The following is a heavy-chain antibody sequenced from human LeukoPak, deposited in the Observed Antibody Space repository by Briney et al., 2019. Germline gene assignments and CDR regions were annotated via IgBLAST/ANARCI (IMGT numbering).Heavy chain of an antibody. J-gene: IGHJ4*02. CDR1: GFTFISYG. CDR3: AKEYDGY. CDR2: ISKDGSDK. D-gene: IGHD2-8*01. V-gene: IGHV3-30*18. Sequence: PRMSLRLSCAASGFTFISYGIHWVRQAPGKGLEWVAVISKDGSDKKYADSVKGRFIISRDNSKNTLYLQMNSLRAEDTAVYYCAKEYDGYWGQGTLVTVSS.